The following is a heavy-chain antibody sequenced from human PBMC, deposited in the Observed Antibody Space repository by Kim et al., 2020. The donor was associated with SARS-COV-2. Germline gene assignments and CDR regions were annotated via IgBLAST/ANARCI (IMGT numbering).Heavy chain of an antibody. CDR1: GYTFTSYG. D-gene: IGHD2-15*01. CDR2: ISAYNGNT. Sequence: ASVKVSCKASGYTFTSYGISWVRQAPGQGLEWMGWISAYNGNTNYAQKLQGRVTMTTDTSTSTAYMELRSLRSDDTAVYYCARSHSGATEYYFDYWGQGTLVTVSS. J-gene: IGHJ4*02. CDR3: ARSHSGATEYYFDY. V-gene: IGHV1-18*04.